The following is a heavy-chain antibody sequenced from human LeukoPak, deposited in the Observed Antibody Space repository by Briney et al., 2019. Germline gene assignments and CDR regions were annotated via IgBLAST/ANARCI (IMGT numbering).Heavy chain of an antibody. CDR3: ARALSAVGGTWYFDY. D-gene: IGHD6-19*01. CDR1: GFTVSSNY. CDR2: IYTGGST. J-gene: IGHJ4*02. V-gene: IGHV3-53*01. Sequence: GGSLRLSCAASGFTVSSNYMNWVRQAPGKGLEWVSHIYTGGSTYYADSVKGRFTISRDNSKDTLYLQMNSLRAEDTAVYYCARALSAVGGTWYFDYWGQGTLVTVSS.